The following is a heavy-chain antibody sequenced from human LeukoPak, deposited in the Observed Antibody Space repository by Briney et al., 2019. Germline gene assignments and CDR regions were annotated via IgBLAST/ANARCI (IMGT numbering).Heavy chain of an antibody. CDR2: IYHSGST. V-gene: IGHV4-30-2*01. Sequence: PSETLSLTCTVSGGSISSGGYYWSWIRQPPGKGLEWIGYIYHSGSTYYNPSLKSRVTISVDRSKNQFSLKPSSVTAADTAVYYCAGRMASSAFDIWGQGTMVTVSS. CDR3: AGRMASSAFDI. J-gene: IGHJ3*02. CDR1: GGSISSGGYY. D-gene: IGHD2-8*01.